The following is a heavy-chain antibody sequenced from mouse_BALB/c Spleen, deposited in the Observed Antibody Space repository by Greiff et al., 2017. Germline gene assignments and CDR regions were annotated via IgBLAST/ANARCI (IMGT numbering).Heavy chain of an antibody. CDR1: GDSITSGY. Sequence: EVQVVESGPSLVKPSQTLSLTCSVTGDSITSGYWNWIRKFPGNKLEYMGYISYSGSTYYNPSLKSRISITRDTSKNQYYLQLNSVTTEDTATYYCARWEYGNYGGAMDYWGQGTSVTVSS. J-gene: IGHJ4*01. CDR3: ARWEYGNYGGAMDY. V-gene: IGHV3-8*02. CDR2: ISYSGST. D-gene: IGHD2-10*02.